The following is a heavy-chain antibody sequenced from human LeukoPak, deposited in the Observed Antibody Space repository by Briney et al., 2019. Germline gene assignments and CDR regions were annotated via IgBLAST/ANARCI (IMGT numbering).Heavy chain of an antibody. CDR2: IYYSGST. CDR1: GGSISSSSYY. J-gene: IGHJ6*03. V-gene: IGHV4-39*07. Sequence: SETLSLTCTVSGGSISSSSYYWGWIRQPPGEGLEWIGSIYYSGSTYYNPSLKSRVTISVDTSKNQFSLKLSSVIAADTAVYYCARTTEGYCSSASCFGFSYSYYMDVWGKGTTVTISS. CDR3: ARTTEGYCSSASCFGFSYSYYMDV. D-gene: IGHD2-2*01.